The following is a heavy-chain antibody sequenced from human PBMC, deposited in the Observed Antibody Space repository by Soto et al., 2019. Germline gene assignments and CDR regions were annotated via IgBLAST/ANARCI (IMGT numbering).Heavy chain of an antibody. CDR3: AKDHPRDDYKKVYFQH. J-gene: IGHJ1*01. CDR2: ISGSGDRT. D-gene: IGHD4-4*01. Sequence: LRLSCAGAGFTFSSSAMSWVRQAPGKGPEWVSGISGSGDRTYYSDSLKGRFTISRDNSKNTLYLQMNTLRAEDTAVYYCAKDHPRDDYKKVYFQHWGQGTLVTVSS. V-gene: IGHV3-23*01. CDR1: GFTFSSSA.